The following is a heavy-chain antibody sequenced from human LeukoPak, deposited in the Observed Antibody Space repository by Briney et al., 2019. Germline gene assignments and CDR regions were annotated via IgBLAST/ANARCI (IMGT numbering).Heavy chain of an antibody. V-gene: IGHV1-69*04. CDR1: GGTXSSYA. Sequence: ASVKVSCKASGGTXSSYAISWVRQAPGQGLEWMGRIIPILGIANYAQKFQGRVTITADKSTSTAYMELSSLRFEDTAVYYCARDADSSGYSYGMDVWGQGTTVTVSS. CDR2: IIPILGIA. D-gene: IGHD3-22*01. CDR3: ARDADSSGYSYGMDV. J-gene: IGHJ6*02.